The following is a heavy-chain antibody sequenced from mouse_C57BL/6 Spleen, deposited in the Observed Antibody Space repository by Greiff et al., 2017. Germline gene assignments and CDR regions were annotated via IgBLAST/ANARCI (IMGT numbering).Heavy chain of an antibody. CDR2: INPNNGGT. D-gene: IGHD2-4*01. J-gene: IGHJ3*01. CDR1: GYTFTDYY. CDR3: ARSNYDTAWFAY. V-gene: IGHV1-26*01. Sequence: VQLQQSGPELVKPGASVKISCKASGYTFTDYYMNWVKQSHGKSLEWIGDINPNNGGTSYNQKFKGKATLTVDKSSSTAYMQLSSLTSEDSAVYYCARSNYDTAWFAYCGQGTLVTVSA.